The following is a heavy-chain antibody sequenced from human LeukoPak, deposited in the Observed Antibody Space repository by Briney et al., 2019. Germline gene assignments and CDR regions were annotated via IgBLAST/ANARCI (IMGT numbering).Heavy chain of an antibody. Sequence: SETLSLTCTVSGGSISSSSYYWSWIRQPAGKVLEWIGRIYTSGSTNYNPSLKSRVTISVDTSKNQFSLKLSSVTAADTAVYYCARVRYRLAETYIDYWGQGTLVTVSS. CDR2: IYTSGST. CDR3: ARVRYRLAETYIDY. J-gene: IGHJ4*02. CDR1: GGSISSSSYY. V-gene: IGHV4-61*02. D-gene: IGHD3-16*01.